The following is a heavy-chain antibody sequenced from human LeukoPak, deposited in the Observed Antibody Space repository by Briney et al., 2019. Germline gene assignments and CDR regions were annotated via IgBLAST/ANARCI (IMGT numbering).Heavy chain of an antibody. CDR3: ARDFGVVNTFDY. J-gene: IGHJ4*02. D-gene: IGHD3-3*01. CDR2: IRFDGSNT. V-gene: IGHV3-30*02. Sequence: GGSLRLSCGASGFTFSTYGMHWVRQAPGKGLEWVAFIRFDGSNTYYADSVKGRFTISRDNSKNTLSLQMNSLRTEDTALYYCARDFGVVNTFDYWGQGTLVTVSS. CDR1: GFTFSTYG.